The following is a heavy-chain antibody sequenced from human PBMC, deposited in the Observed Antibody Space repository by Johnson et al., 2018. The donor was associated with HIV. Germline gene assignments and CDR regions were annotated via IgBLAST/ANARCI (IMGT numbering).Heavy chain of an antibody. J-gene: IGHJ3*02. D-gene: IGHD1-14*01. CDR3: ARLTTSADGGAFDI. CDR2: IKEDGSEK. Sequence: VQLVESGGGLVQPGGSLRLSCVVSGFTFSSYWMSWVRQAPGKGLEWVANIKEDGSEKYYVDSVKGRFTISRDNAKNSLYLQMDSLRAEDTAVYYCARLTTSADGGAFDIWGQGTMVTVSS. CDR1: GFTFSSYW. V-gene: IGHV3-7*01.